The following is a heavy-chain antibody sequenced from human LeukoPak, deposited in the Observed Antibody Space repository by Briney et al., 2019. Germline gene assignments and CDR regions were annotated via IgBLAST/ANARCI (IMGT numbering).Heavy chain of an antibody. CDR2: ISYTGST. CDR3: ARRLLYSNSLDS. D-gene: IGHD6-13*01. Sequence: PSETLSLTCTVPGGFISSYYWRWIRQPPGMGMGWVGYISYTGSTGYHPSLKSRVTISMDTSKNQSSLRLSSVTAADTAVYYCARRLLYSNSLDSWGQGTLVTVSS. CDR1: GGFISSYY. V-gene: IGHV4-59*12. J-gene: IGHJ4*02.